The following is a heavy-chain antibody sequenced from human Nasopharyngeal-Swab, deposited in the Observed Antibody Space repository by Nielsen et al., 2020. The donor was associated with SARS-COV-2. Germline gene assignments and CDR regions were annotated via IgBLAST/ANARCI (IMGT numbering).Heavy chain of an antibody. V-gene: IGHV3-74*01. D-gene: IGHD5-24*01. CDR3: ARGGDGYRMDY. J-gene: IGHJ4*02. Sequence: GESLKISCAASGFTISRYWMLWVRHAPGKGLVWVSRLHSDGSGTTYADSVRGRFTISRDNAKNTLYLQMNSLRAEDTAVYYCARGGDGYRMDYWGQGTLVTVSS. CDR1: GFTISRYW. CDR2: LHSDGSGT.